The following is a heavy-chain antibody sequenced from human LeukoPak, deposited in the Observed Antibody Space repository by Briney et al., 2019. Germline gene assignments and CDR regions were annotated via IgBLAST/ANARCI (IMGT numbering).Heavy chain of an antibody. Sequence: ASVKVSCKASGYTFTSYYMHWVRQAPGQGLEWMGLINPSGSSTLYAQKLQGRVTMTTDTSTSTAYMELRSLRSDDTAVYYCARVGGDIVVVPAAMPRRRVYWFDPWGQGTLVTVSS. D-gene: IGHD2-2*01. J-gene: IGHJ5*02. CDR2: INPSGSST. V-gene: IGHV1-46*01. CDR1: GYTFTSYY. CDR3: ARVGGDIVVVPAAMPRRRVYWFDP.